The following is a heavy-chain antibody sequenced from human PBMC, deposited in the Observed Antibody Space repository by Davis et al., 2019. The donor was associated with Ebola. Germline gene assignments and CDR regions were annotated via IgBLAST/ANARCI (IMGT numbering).Heavy chain of an antibody. D-gene: IGHD1-26*01. CDR3: ARHTSGSYSSYFDY. Sequence: GSLRLSCTVSGGSISSYYWSWIRQPPGKGLEWIGYIYYSGSTNYNPSLKSRVTISVDTSKNLFSLKLNSVTAADTAVYYCARHTSGSYSSYFDYWGQGTLLTVSS. CDR2: IYYSGST. J-gene: IGHJ4*02. V-gene: IGHV4-59*08. CDR1: GGSISSYY.